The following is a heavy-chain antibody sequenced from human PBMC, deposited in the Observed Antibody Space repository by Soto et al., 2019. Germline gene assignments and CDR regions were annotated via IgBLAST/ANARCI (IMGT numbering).Heavy chain of an antibody. V-gene: IGHV4-59*12. J-gene: IGHJ4*02. CDR3: AREPYGDY. D-gene: IGHD4-17*01. CDR1: GGSISSYY. Sequence: SETLSLTCTVSGGSISSYYWSWIRQPPGKGLEWIGYIYYSGSTYYNPSLKSRVTISVDTSKNQFSLKLSSVTAADTAVYYCAREPYGDYWGQGTLVTVSS. CDR2: IYYSGST.